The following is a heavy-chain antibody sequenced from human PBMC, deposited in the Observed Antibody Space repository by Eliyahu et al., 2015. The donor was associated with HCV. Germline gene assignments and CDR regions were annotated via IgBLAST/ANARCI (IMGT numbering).Heavy chain of an antibody. V-gene: IGHV4-59*01. CDR3: ASGGGGIAVTGTGGWFDP. Sequence: QVQLQESGPGLVKPSETLSLTCTVSGGSITTXYWSWIRQPPGKGLEWIGXNHYSGSTNYXPSLKSRVTLSVDTSKNQFSLNLTSVTAADTAMYYCASGGGGIAVTGTGGWFDPWGQGTLVTVFS. CDR2: NHYSGST. CDR1: GGSITTXY. D-gene: IGHD6-19*01. J-gene: IGHJ5*02.